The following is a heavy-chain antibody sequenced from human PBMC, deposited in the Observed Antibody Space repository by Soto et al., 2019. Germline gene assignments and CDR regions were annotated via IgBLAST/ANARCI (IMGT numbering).Heavy chain of an antibody. J-gene: IGHJ4*02. Sequence: QLQLQESGPGLVKPSETLSLTCAVSGVSISSSSYYWGWIRQPPGKGLEWMGTVYYNGATQYNPSLKGRVXXSXDXXNNQVSLKLTSVTAADTAVYFCAREDRTTVVTGGHWGQGILVTVSS. CDR3: AREDRTTVVTGGH. V-gene: IGHV4-39*02. D-gene: IGHD4-4*01. CDR2: VYYNGAT. CDR1: GVSISSSSYY.